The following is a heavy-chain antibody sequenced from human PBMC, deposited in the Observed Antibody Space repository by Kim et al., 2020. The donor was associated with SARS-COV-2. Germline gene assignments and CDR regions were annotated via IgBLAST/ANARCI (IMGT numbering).Heavy chain of an antibody. V-gene: IGHV1-46*01. CDR3: ARETPFWSGYYRGWFDP. D-gene: IGHD3-3*01. Sequence: ASVKVSCKASGYTFTSYYMHWVRQAPGQGLEWMGIINPSGGSKSYAQKFQGRVTMTRDTSTSTVYMELSSLRSEDTAVYYCARETPFWSGYYRGWFDPWGQGTLVTVSS. J-gene: IGHJ5*02. CDR1: GYTFTSYY. CDR2: INPSGGSK.